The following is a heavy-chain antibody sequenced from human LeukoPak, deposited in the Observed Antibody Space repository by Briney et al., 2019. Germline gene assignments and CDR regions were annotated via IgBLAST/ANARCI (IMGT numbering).Heavy chain of an antibody. Sequence: GASVKVSCKASGYTFTGYYMHWVRQAPGQGLEWMGWINPNSGGTNYAQKFQGRVTMTRDTSISTAYMELSRLRSDDTAVYYCARDRGGYYYGSGEFDHWGQGTLVTVSS. J-gene: IGHJ4*02. CDR2: INPNSGGT. V-gene: IGHV1-2*02. CDR3: ARDRGGYYYGSGEFDH. D-gene: IGHD3-10*01. CDR1: GYTFTGYY.